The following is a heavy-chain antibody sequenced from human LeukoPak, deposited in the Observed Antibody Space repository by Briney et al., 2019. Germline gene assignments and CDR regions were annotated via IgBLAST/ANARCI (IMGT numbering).Heavy chain of an antibody. CDR3: AREGYDSSGNDAFDI. CDR1: GFTFSSYE. Sequence: GGSLRLSCAASGFTFSSYEMNWVRQAPGKGLEWVSYISSSGSTIYYADSVKGRLTISRDNAKNSLYLQMNSLRVEDTAVYYCAREGYDSSGNDAFDIWGQGTMVTVSS. CDR2: ISSSGSTI. J-gene: IGHJ3*02. V-gene: IGHV3-48*03. D-gene: IGHD3-22*01.